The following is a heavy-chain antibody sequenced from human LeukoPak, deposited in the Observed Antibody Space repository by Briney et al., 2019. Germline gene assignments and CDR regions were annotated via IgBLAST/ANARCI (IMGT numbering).Heavy chain of an antibody. J-gene: IGHJ4*02. Sequence: GGSLRLSCAASGFTFDDYGMRWVRQAPGKGLEWVSGINWNGGSTGYADSVKGRFTISRDNAKNSLYLHMNSLRAEDTALYYCARSVAASRDYWGQGTLVTVSS. CDR3: ARSVAASRDY. CDR1: GFTFDDYG. D-gene: IGHD2-15*01. V-gene: IGHV3-20*04. CDR2: INWNGGST.